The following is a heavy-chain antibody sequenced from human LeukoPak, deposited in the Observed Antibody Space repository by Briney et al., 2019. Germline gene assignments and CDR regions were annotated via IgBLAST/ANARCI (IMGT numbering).Heavy chain of an antibody. J-gene: IGHJ4*02. CDR2: INHSGST. D-gene: IGHD1-14*01. CDR3: ARGLNRVPAY. Sequence: SETLSLTCAVYGGSFSGYYWSWIRQPPGKGLEWIGEINHSGSTNYNPSLKSRVTISVDTSKNQFSLKLSSVTAADTAVYYCARGLNRVPAYWGQRTLVTVSS. CDR1: GGSFSGYY. V-gene: IGHV4-34*01.